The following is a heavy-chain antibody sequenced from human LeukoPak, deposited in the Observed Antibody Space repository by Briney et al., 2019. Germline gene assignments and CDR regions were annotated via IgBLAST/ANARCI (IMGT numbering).Heavy chain of an antibody. D-gene: IGHD3-10*01. CDR2: ISGSGGST. CDR3: ANSMVRGLIFDY. CDR1: GFTFSSYA. Sequence: PGGSLSLSCAASGFTFSSYAMSWVRQAPGKGLEWVSAISGSGGSTYYADSVKGRFTISRANSKNTLYLQMNSLRAEDMAVYYCANSMVRGLIFDYWGQGTLVTVSS. J-gene: IGHJ4*02. V-gene: IGHV3-23*01.